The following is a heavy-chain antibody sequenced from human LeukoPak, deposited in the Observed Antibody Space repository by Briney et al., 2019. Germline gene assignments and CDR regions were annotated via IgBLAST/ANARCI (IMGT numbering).Heavy chain of an antibody. CDR3: ARHKLTGTFPSGYYYYMDV. Sequence: PSETLSLTCAVYGGSFSGYYWSWLRQPPGRGLEWIGEINHSGSTNYNPSLKSRVTISVDTSKNQFSLKLSSVTAADTAVYYCARHKLTGTFPSGYYYYMDVWGKGTTVTVSS. J-gene: IGHJ6*03. CDR1: GGSFSGYY. V-gene: IGHV4-34*01. CDR2: INHSGST. D-gene: IGHD1-20*01.